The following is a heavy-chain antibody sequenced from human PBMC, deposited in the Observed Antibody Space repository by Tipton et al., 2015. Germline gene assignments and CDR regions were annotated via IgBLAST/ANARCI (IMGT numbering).Heavy chain of an antibody. D-gene: IGHD4-17*01. V-gene: IGHV4-38-2*01. CDR3: ARVDYGDYVHYFDY. J-gene: IGHJ4*02. Sequence: TLSLTCAVSAYSISSDYYWGWIRQPPGKGLEWIGSISHSGNTYYNPSLKSRVTMSVDMSKNQISLHLKSVTAADTAVYYCARVDYGDYVHYFDYWGQGTLVTVSS. CDR2: ISHSGNT. CDR1: AYSISSDYY.